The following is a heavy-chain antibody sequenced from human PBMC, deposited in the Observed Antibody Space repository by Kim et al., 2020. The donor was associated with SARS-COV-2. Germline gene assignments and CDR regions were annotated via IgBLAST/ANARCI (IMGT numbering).Heavy chain of an antibody. CDR1: GFKFSSYA. V-gene: IGHV3-30*04. Sequence: GGSLRLSCATSGFKFSSYALTWVRQAPGRGLEWVAVISIDGGTTHHADAVKGRFTISRDNSKNTLYLQMDSLRRDETAVYYCAREGYASGGIGDFDYWGQGTLVTVSS. D-gene: IGHD2-15*01. CDR2: ISIDGGTT. CDR3: AREGYASGGIGDFDY. J-gene: IGHJ4*02.